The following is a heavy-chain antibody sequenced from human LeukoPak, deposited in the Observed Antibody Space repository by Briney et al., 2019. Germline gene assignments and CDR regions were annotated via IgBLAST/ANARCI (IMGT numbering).Heavy chain of an antibody. CDR2: IYYSGST. CDR1: GGSISSSSYY. D-gene: IGHD3-3*01. CDR3: ARGSSQSRPYYDFWSGYFDY. J-gene: IGHJ4*02. Sequence: PSETLSLTCTVSGGSISSSSYYWGWIRQPPGKGLEWIGSIYYSGSTYYNPSLKSRVTISVDTSKNQFSLKLSSVTAADTAVYYCARGSSQSRPYYDFWSGYFDYWGQGTLVTVSS. V-gene: IGHV4-39*01.